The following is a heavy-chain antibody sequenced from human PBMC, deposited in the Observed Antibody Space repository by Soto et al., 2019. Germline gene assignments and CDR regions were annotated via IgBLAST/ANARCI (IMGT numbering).Heavy chain of an antibody. V-gene: IGHV3-23*01. CDR1: GFTFISYA. J-gene: IGHJ4*02. Sequence: PGGSLRLSCAASGFTFISYAMSWVLQAPWKGLEWVSAISGSGGSTYYADSVKGRFTISRDNSKNTLYLQMNSLRAEDTAVYYCVNDLGEYSSTWYVDSGGKGPLVTVSS. CDR3: VNDLGEYSSTWYVDS. CDR2: ISGSGGST. D-gene: IGHD6-6*01.